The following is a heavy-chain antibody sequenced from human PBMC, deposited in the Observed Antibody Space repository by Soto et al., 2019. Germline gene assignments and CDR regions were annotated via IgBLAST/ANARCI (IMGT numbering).Heavy chain of an antibody. CDR3: ARTTVTTLQT. CDR1: GGSISSSSYY. CDR2: IYYSGST. J-gene: IGHJ5*02. D-gene: IGHD4-4*01. V-gene: IGHV4-39*01. Sequence: LSLTCTVSGGSISSSSYYWGWIRQPPGKGLEWVGSIYYSGSTYYNPSLKSRVTISVDTSKSQFSLKLSSVTAADTAVYYCARTTVTTLQTWGQGTLVTVSS.